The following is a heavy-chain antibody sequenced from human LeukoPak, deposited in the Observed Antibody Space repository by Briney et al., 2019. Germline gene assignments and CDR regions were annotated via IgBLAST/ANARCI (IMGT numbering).Heavy chain of an antibody. Sequence: ASVKVSCKASGFTFTGYYMHWVRQAPGQGLEWMGWINPRSGDANYAQKFLGRVTMTRDTSISTAYMELSRLRSDDTAVYYCARGKHYGDFDYWGRGTLVTVSS. J-gene: IGHJ4*02. CDR1: GFTFTGYY. CDR3: ARGKHYGDFDY. CDR2: INPRSGDA. V-gene: IGHV1-2*02. D-gene: IGHD4-17*01.